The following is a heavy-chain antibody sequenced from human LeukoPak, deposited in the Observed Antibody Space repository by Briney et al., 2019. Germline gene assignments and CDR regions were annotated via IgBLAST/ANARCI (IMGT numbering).Heavy chain of an antibody. V-gene: IGHV3-9*01. CDR3: ARDVFSWIPGAFDI. CDR1: GFTFGDYA. J-gene: IGHJ3*02. D-gene: IGHD5-18*01. CDR2: ISWNSGII. Sequence: GRSLRLSCAASGFTFGDYAMHWVRQAPGEGLEWVSGISWNSGIIGYADSVKGRFTISRDNAKNSLYLQMNGLRAEDTALYYCARDVFSWIPGAFDIWGQGTMVTVSS.